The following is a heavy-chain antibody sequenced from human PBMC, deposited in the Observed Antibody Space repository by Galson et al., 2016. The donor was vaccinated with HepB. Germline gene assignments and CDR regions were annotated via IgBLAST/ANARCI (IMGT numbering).Heavy chain of an antibody. Sequence: QSGAEVKKPGESLKISCKGSGYNFTIYWIAWVRQMPGKGLEWMGVIYPADSDTKYSPSFRGQVTISADKSISSAYLQWRSLKASDTAMYYCATSSGSYGYWGQGTLVTVSS. V-gene: IGHV5-51*01. CDR2: IYPADSDT. D-gene: IGHD1-26*01. CDR1: GYNFTIYW. J-gene: IGHJ4*02. CDR3: ATSSGSYGY.